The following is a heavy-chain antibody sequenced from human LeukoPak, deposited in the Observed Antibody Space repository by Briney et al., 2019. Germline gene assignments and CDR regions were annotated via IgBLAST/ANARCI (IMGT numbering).Heavy chain of an antibody. J-gene: IGHJ5*02. CDR2: IYYTEIT. D-gene: IGHD6-19*01. Sequence: SETLSLTCTVSGGSISGYFWSWVRQPPGKGLEWIGYIYYTEITNYNPSFKSRVTISADTSKNQFSLNLTSVTAADTAVYYCARDSSGTLSGGGWFDPWGQGTLVTVSS. CDR1: GGSISGYF. V-gene: IGHV4-59*12. CDR3: ARDSSGTLSGGGWFDP.